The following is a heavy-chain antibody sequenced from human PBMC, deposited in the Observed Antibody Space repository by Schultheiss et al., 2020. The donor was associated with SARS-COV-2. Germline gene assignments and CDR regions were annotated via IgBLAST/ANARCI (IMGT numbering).Heavy chain of an antibody. CDR1: GGSISRGNYN. CDR3: ARGRRINYYYYGMDV. V-gene: IGHV4-61*02. CDR2: IYTNGST. J-gene: IGHJ6*02. D-gene: IGHD3-10*01. Sequence: SQTLSLTCTVSGGSISRGNYNWTWIRQPAGKGLEWIGRIYTNGSTNYNPSLKSRVTISVDTSKNQMSLKLSSVTAADTAVYYCARGRRINYYYYGMDVWGQGTTVTVSS.